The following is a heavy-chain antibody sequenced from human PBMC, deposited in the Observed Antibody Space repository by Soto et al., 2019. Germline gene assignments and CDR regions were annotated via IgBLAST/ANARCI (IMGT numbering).Heavy chain of an antibody. D-gene: IGHD2-15*01. CDR3: ARDYRSRDHCSVGSCYSRGYYFDY. CDR1: GFTFSTYN. J-gene: IGHJ4*02. Sequence: EVQLVESGGGLVKPGGSLRLSCAASGFTFSTYNMNWVRQAPGKGLEWVSSISSSTSYKYYADSVRGRFTISRDNAENSLYLQMNSLRPEDTAVYYCARDYRSRDHCSVGSCYSRGYYFDYWGRGTLVTVSS. CDR2: ISSSTSYK. V-gene: IGHV3-21*01.